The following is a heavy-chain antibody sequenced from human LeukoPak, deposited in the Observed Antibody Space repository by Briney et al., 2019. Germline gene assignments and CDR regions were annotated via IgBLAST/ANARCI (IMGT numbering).Heavy chain of an antibody. D-gene: IGHD5-18*01. CDR3: ARGDSYGSYFDY. CDR1: GFTFSSYS. J-gene: IGHJ4*02. V-gene: IGHV3-21*01. Sequence: PGGSLRLSCAASGFTFSSYSMNWVRQAPGKGLEWVSSISSSSSYIYYADSVKGRFTISRDNAKNSLYPQMNGLRAEDTAVYYCARGDSYGSYFDYWGQGTLVTVSS. CDR2: ISSSSSYI.